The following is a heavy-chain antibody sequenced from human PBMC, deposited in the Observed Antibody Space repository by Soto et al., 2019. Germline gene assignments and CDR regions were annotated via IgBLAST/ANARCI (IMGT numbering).Heavy chain of an antibody. CDR3: ARPAQDIVATALAY. J-gene: IGHJ4*02. D-gene: IGHD5-12*01. CDR2: IIPIFGTA. Sequence: ASVKVSFKASGGTFSSYAISWVRQAPGQGLEWMGGIIPIFGTANYAQKFQGRVTITADESTSTAYMELSSLRSEDTAVYYCARPAQDIVATALAYWGQGTLVTVSS. V-gene: IGHV1-69*13. CDR1: GGTFSSYA.